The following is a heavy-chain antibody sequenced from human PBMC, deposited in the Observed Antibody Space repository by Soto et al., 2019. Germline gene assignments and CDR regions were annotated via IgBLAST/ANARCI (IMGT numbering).Heavy chain of an antibody. J-gene: IGHJ4*02. D-gene: IGHD3-22*01. V-gene: IGHV3-48*01. CDR1: GFTFSSYS. CDR2: ISSSSSTI. Sequence: PGGSLRLSCAASGFTFSSYSMNWVRQAPGKGLEWTSYISSSSSTIFYTDSVKGRFTVSRDNAKNSLYLQMNSLRAEDTAVYYYARPTDYYDSSGTPAYWGQGTLVTVSS. CDR3: ARPTDYYDSSGTPAY.